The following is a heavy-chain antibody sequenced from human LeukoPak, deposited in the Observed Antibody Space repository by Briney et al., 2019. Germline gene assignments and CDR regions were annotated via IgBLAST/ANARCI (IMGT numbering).Heavy chain of an antibody. CDR1: GFTFSSYS. Sequence: GGSLRLSCAASGFTFSSYSMNWVRQAPGKGLEWVSSISSSSSYIYYADSVKGRFTISRDNAKNSLYLQMNSLRAEDTSVYYCATSSYGGNFGLFDYWGQGILVTVSS. J-gene: IGHJ4*02. CDR2: ISSSSSYI. CDR3: ATSSYGGNFGLFDY. V-gene: IGHV3-21*01. D-gene: IGHD4-23*01.